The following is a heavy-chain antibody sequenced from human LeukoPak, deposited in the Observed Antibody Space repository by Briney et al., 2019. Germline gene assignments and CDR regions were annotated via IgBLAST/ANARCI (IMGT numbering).Heavy chain of an antibody. CDR3: ARDDCSSSSCYLSY. V-gene: IGHV1-18*01. Sequence: ASVTVSCKASGYTFTIYDINWVRQAPGQGLEWMGWISTYNGYTNYAQKLQGRVTMTTDTSTSTAYMELRSLRSDDTAVYYCARDDCSSSSCYLSYWGQGTLVTVSS. D-gene: IGHD2-2*01. J-gene: IGHJ4*02. CDR1: GYTFTIYD. CDR2: ISTYNGYT.